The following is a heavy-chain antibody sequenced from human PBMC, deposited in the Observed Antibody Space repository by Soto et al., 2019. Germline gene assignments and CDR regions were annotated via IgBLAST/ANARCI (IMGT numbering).Heavy chain of an antibody. CDR1: GGSIIISSYY. V-gene: IGHV4-39*01. Sequence: SETLSLTCTVSGGSIIISSYYWGWIRQPPGNWLEWIGSIYYSGSTYYDPSLKSRVTISVDTSKNQFSLKLSSVTAADTAVYYCARLGIVVVVAAIRGLWFDPWGQGNLVTVSS. CDR2: IYYSGST. CDR3: ARLGIVVVVAAIRGLWFDP. D-gene: IGHD2-15*01. J-gene: IGHJ5*02.